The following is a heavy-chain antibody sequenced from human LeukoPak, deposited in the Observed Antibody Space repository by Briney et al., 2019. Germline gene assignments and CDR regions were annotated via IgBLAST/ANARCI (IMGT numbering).Heavy chain of an antibody. CDR3: AREAAAGIYYYYGMDV. Sequence: GGSLRLSCAASGFTFSSYWMHWVRQAPGKGLVWVSRINSDGSSTSYPDSVKGRFTISRDNAKNTLYLQMNSLRAEDTAVYYCAREAAAGIYYYYGMDVWGQGTTVTVSS. CDR2: INSDGSST. V-gene: IGHV3-74*01. D-gene: IGHD6-13*01. J-gene: IGHJ6*02. CDR1: GFTFSSYW.